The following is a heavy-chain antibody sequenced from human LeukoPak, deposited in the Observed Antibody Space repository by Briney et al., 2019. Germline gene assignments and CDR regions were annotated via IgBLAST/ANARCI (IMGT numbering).Heavy chain of an antibody. CDR1: GFTFSSYS. Sequence: GGSLRLSCAASGFTFSSYSMNWVRQAPGKGLEWVSSISSSSSYIYYADSVKGRFTISRDNAKNSLYLQMNSLRAEDMAVYYCARDLKVDIVATIMDYWGQGTLVTVSS. V-gene: IGHV3-21*01. CDR2: ISSSSSYI. J-gene: IGHJ4*02. D-gene: IGHD5-12*01. CDR3: ARDLKVDIVATIMDY.